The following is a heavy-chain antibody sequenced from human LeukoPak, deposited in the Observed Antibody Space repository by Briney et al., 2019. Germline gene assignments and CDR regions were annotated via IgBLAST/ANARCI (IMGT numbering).Heavy chain of an antibody. J-gene: IGHJ1*01. CDR1: GFTFSSYG. CDR3: AKVQDGSFWYEYFQH. CDR2: ILSDGSKE. Sequence: GGSLRLSCAASGFTFSSYGMHWVRQAPGKGLEWVAVILSDGSKEFYTDSVKGRFTISRDNSKNTLYLQMNSLRAEDTAVYYCAKVQDGSFWYEYFQHWGQGTLVTVSS. D-gene: IGHD6-19*01. V-gene: IGHV3-33*06.